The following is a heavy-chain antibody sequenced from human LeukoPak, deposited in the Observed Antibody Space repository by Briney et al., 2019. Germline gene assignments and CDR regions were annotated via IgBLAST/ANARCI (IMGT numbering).Heavy chain of an antibody. CDR1: GGSISSGTYY. Sequence: PSETLSLTCTVSGGSISSGTYYRIWIRQPAGKGLECIGRIYTSGSTNYNPFLKSRVTISVDTSKNQFSLKLSSVTAADTAVYYCARAQKERSSRSLWFDPWGQGTLVTVSS. CDR2: IYTSGST. D-gene: IGHD6-6*01. V-gene: IGHV4-61*02. CDR3: ARAQKERSSRSLWFDP. J-gene: IGHJ5*02.